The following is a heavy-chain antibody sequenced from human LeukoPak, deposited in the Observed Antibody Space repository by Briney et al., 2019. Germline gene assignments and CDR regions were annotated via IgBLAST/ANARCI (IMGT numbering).Heavy chain of an antibody. CDR1: AFTFKTYT. D-gene: IGHD5-24*01. CDR3: ARTVEGHFDF. CDR2: ISTAGNLI. V-gene: IGHV3-21*01. J-gene: IGHJ4*02. Sequence: GGSLRLSCVASAFTFKTYTLNWVRQTPGKGLEWVSYISTAGNLINYADSVRGRFTISRDNAKNSLYLYMSSLTPEDAAVYYCARTVEGHFDFRGQGTLVTVSS.